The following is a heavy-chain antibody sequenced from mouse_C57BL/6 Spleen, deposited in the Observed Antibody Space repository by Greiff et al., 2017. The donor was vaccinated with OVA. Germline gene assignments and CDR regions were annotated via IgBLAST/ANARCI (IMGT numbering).Heavy chain of an antibody. D-gene: IGHD2-2*01. J-gene: IGHJ1*03. CDR3: ARGGLSTMVTTWYFDV. CDR2: IYPGDGDT. Sequence: VQLQQSGAELVKPGASVTISCKASGYAFSSYWMNWVKQRPGKGLEWIGQIYPGDGDTNYTGKFKGKATLTADKSSSTAYMQLSSLTSEDSAVYFCARGGLSTMVTTWYFDVWGTGTTVTVSS. CDR1: GYAFSSYW. V-gene: IGHV1-80*01.